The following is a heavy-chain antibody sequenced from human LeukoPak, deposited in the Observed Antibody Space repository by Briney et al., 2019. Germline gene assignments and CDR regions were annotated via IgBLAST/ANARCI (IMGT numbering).Heavy chain of an antibody. D-gene: IGHD3-3*01. V-gene: IGHV3-30-3*01. CDR1: GFTLSSYA. Sequence: GGSLRLSCAASGFTLSSYAMHWVRQAPGKGLEWVAVISYDGSNKYYADSVKGRFTISRDNSKNTLYLQMNSLRAEDTAVYYCARGYYDFWSGYRYYFDYWGQGTLVTVSS. J-gene: IGHJ4*02. CDR3: ARGYYDFWSGYRYYFDY. CDR2: ISYDGSNK.